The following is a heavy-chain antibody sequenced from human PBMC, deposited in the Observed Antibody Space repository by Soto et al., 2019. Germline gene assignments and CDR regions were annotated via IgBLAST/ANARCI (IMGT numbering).Heavy chain of an antibody. J-gene: IGHJ4*02. D-gene: IGHD2-2*01. V-gene: IGHV1-18*01. CDR1: GYTFTSYA. CDR2: VSPYSGNT. CDR3: ARDTSQKIGYGLYDY. Sequence: QVQLVQSGAEVRKPGASVKVSCKASGYTFTSYAVSWVRQAPGQGLERMGSVSPYSGNTNYGQKVQVIVSLTTDTSTSTAYLELRILISNDTAVYYCARDTSQKIGYGLYDYWGQGTQVTVSS.